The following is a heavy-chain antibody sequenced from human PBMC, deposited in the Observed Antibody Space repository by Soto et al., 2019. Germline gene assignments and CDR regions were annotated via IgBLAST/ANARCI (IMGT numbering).Heavy chain of an antibody. CDR2: INHSGTT. J-gene: IGHJ5*02. V-gene: IGHV4-34*01. D-gene: IGHD1-1*01. CDR3: ARGWRFDP. CDR1: GGSFSGYQ. Sequence: SETLSLTCGVYGGSFSGYQWNWIRQSPGQGLEWIGEINHSGTTKYNPSLESRINLSVDTSKKQFSLKMFSVTAADTAIYYCARGWRFDPWGRGTQVTVSS.